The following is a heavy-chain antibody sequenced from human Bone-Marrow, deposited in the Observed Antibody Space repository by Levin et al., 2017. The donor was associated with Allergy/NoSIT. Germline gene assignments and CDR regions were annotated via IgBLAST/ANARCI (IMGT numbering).Heavy chain of an antibody. CDR3: AKDHSSGWYCYFDY. CDR1: GFTFSSYG. V-gene: IGHV3-30*18. Sequence: GESLKISCAASGFTFSSYGMHWVRQAPGKGLEWVAVISYDGSNKYYADSVKGRFTISRDNSKNTLYLQMNSLRAEDTAVYYCAKDHSSGWYCYFDYRGQGTLVTVSS. J-gene: IGHJ4*02. CDR2: ISYDGSNK. D-gene: IGHD6-19*01.